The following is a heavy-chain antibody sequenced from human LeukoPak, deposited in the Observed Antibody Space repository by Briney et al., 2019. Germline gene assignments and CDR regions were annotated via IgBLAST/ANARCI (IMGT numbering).Heavy chain of an antibody. Sequence: ASVKVSCKASGGTFSSYAISWVRQAPGQGLEWMGGIIPIFGTANYAQKFQGRVTITADKSTSTAYMELSSLRSEDTAVYYCARNPSTGDYDSSGYFDWGQGTLVTVSS. V-gene: IGHV1-69*06. D-gene: IGHD3-22*01. CDR1: GGTFSSYA. CDR2: IIPIFGTA. CDR3: ARNPSTGDYDSSGYFD. J-gene: IGHJ4*02.